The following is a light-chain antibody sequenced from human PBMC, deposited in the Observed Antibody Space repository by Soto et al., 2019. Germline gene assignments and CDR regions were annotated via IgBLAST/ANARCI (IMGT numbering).Light chain of an antibody. J-gene: IGKJ4*01. CDR3: MQALQTPLD. CDR1: QSLLHSNGYTY. V-gene: IGKV2-28*01. CDR2: LGS. Sequence: DIVMTQSPLSLPVTPGEPASISCRSSQSLLHSNGYTYLNWYLQKPGQSPQLLIYLGSNRASGVPDRFSGSGSGTDFTLKISRVEAEDVGVYYCMQALQTPLDFGGGTKVAIK.